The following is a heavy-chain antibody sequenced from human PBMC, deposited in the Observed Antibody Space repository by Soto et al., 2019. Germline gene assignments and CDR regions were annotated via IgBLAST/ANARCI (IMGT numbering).Heavy chain of an antibody. CDR1: GFTFSNYW. CDR3: ARDRGGQLNINWYANFDS. Sequence: EVQVMESGGGLVQPGGSLRLSCAASGFTFSNYWMSWVRQAPGKGLEWVANLNQDGSEKYYVDSVKGRFTLSRANAKNSSSLQGRFLRARNKSVYYWARDRGGQLNINWYANFDSRRQRTLLTVAS. CDR2: LNQDGSEK. J-gene: IGHJ4*02. D-gene: IGHD1-1*01. V-gene: IGHV3-7*01.